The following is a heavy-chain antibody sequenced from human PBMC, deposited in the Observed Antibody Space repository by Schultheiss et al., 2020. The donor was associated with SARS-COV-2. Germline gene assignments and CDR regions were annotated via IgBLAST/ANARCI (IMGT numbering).Heavy chain of an antibody. CDR2: INHSGST. Sequence: SETLSLTCTVSGGSISSYYWSWIRQPPGKGLEWIGEINHSGSTNYNPSLKSRVTISVDTSKNQFSLKLSSVTAADTAVYYCARQYGHLDYWGQGTLVTVS. CDR1: GGSISSYY. V-gene: IGHV4-34*01. D-gene: IGHD4-17*01. J-gene: IGHJ4*02. CDR3: ARQYGHLDY.